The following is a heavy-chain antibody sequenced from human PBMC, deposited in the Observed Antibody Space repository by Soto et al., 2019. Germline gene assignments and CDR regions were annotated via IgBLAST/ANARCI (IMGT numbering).Heavy chain of an antibody. CDR1: GGSINSGAYY. D-gene: IGHD1-1*01. V-gene: IGHV4-31*03. CDR3: ARMSATGTRWFDP. CDR2: ISYRGTT. J-gene: IGHJ5*02. Sequence: QVQLHESGPGLVKPSQTLSLTCTVSGGSINSGAYYWSWVRQHPGKGLEWIGAISYRGTTYYNPSLQSRITMSVDTSKTQLSLKLSSVTAADTAVYYCARMSATGTRWFDPWGPGTLVTGSS.